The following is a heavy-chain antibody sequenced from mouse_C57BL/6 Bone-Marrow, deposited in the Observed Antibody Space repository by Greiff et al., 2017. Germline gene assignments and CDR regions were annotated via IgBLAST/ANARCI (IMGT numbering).Heavy chain of an antibody. D-gene: IGHD2-3*01. Sequence: VQLQQSGPELVKPGASVKISCKASGYAFSSSWMNWVKQRPGKGLEWIGRIYPGDGDTNYNGKFKGKATLTADKSSSTAYMQLSSLTSEDSAVYFCARSGLLWFAYWCQGTLVTVSA. CDR3: ARSGLLWFAY. V-gene: IGHV1-82*01. CDR1: GYAFSSSW. J-gene: IGHJ3*01. CDR2: IYPGDGDT.